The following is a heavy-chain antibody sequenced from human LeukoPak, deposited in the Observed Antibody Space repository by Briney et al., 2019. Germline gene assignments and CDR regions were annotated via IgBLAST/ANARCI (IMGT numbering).Heavy chain of an antibody. CDR3: ASGDYVWGRYRYMALDY. CDR1: GGSISSYY. V-gene: IGHV4-59*12. Sequence: KPSETLSLTCTVSGGSISSYYWSWIRQPPVKGLEWIGYIYYSGSTNYNPSLKSRVTISVDTSKNQFSLKLSSVTAADTAVYYCASGDYVWGRYRYMALDYWGQGTLVTVSS. CDR2: IYYSGST. J-gene: IGHJ4*02. D-gene: IGHD3-16*02.